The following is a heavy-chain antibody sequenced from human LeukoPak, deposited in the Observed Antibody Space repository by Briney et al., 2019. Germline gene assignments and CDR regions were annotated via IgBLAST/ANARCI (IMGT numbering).Heavy chain of an antibody. J-gene: IGHJ4*02. CDR2: MNPNSGNT. Sequence: ASVKVSCKASGYTFTSYDINWVRQATGQGLEWMGWMNPNSGNTGYAQKFQGRVTMTRDTSISTAYMELNSLRSDDTAVYYCARGRVVEDCSGGSCYHFDYWGQETLVTVSS. CDR1: GYTFTSYD. V-gene: IGHV1-8*01. D-gene: IGHD2-15*01. CDR3: ARGRVVEDCSGGSCYHFDY.